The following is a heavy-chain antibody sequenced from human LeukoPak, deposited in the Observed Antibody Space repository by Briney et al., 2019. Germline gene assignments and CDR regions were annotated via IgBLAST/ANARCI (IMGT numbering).Heavy chain of an antibody. Sequence: PSETLSLTCAAYGGSFSGYYWSWIRQPPGKGLEWIGSIYYSGSTYYNPSLKSRVTISVDTSKNQFSLKLSSVTAADTAVYYCARADIVLMVYAQTPKYYFDYWGQGTLVTVSS. J-gene: IGHJ4*02. CDR3: ARADIVLMVYAQTPKYYFDY. V-gene: IGHV4-34*01. CDR1: GGSFSGYY. D-gene: IGHD2-8*01. CDR2: IYYSGST.